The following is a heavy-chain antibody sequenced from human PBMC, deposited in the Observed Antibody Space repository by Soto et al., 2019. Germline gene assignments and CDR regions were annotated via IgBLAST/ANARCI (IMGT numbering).Heavy chain of an antibody. D-gene: IGHD2-2*01. V-gene: IGHV1-2*02. Sequence: ASVKVSCKASGYAFSGYYMHWVRQAPGQGLEWMGWINPNSGGTNYAQKFQGRVTMTRDTSISTAYMELTRLRSDDTAVYYCARADYFYCSSTSCYSVDYCVMDVWGQGTTVTVSS. J-gene: IGHJ6*02. CDR3: ARADYFYCSSTSCYSVDYCVMDV. CDR1: GYAFSGYY. CDR2: INPNSGGT.